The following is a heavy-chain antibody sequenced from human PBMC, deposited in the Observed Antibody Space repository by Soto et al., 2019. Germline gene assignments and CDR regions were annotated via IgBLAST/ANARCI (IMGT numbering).Heavy chain of an antibody. J-gene: IGHJ5*02. CDR1: GYSISGGDY. CDR2: IYHGGST. D-gene: IGHD3-22*01. CDR3: ARVGPWVPYYYDSSPYTFENWFDP. V-gene: IGHV4-38-2*01. Sequence: PSVTLSLTCAVSGYSISGGDYCGRLRPPPGKGLEWIGIIYHGGSTYYNPSLNSRVTLSIDMTNNHVSLILNSVTAADTAVYYCARVGPWVPYYYDSSPYTFENWFDPWGQGTLVTVSS.